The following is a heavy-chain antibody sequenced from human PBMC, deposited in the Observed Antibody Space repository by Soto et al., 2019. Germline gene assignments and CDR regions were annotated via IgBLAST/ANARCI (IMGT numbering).Heavy chain of an antibody. D-gene: IGHD3-10*01. Sequence: TLSLTLTCTFSGFSLSTSGMRVSWIRQPPGKALEWLARIDWDDDKFYSTSLKTRLAISKDTSKNQVVLTMTNMDPVDTATYYCARSYMVRGVIDAFDIWGQGAMVTVSS. CDR1: GFSLSTSGMR. J-gene: IGHJ3*02. CDR2: IDWDDDK. CDR3: ARSYMVRGVIDAFDI. V-gene: IGHV2-70*04.